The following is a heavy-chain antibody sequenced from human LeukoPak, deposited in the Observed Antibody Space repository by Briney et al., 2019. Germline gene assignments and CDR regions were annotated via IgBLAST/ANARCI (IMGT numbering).Heavy chain of an antibody. V-gene: IGHV4-4*07. Sequence: SETLSLTCTVSGGSISSYYWSWIRQPAGKGLEWIGRIYTSGSTNYNPSLKSRVTMSVDTSKNQFSLKLSSVTAADTAVYYCARAGIEREGYCSSTSCYHVGKIDYWGQGTLVTVSS. J-gene: IGHJ4*02. CDR1: GGSISSYY. D-gene: IGHD2-2*01. CDR3: ARAGIEREGYCSSTSCYHVGKIDY. CDR2: IYTSGST.